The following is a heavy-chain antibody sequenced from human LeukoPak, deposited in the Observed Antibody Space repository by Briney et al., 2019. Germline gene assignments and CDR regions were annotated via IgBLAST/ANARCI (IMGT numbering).Heavy chain of an antibody. J-gene: IGHJ4*02. CDR1: GFTVSKNW. Sequence: GGSLRLSCATSGFTVSKNWMSWVRQAPGQGLEWVSLIYSGGTTSYTDSVRDRFTISRDDSKNTLDLQMNSLRAEDTAVYYCASARGYANGYWGQGTLVTVSS. CDR2: IYSGGTT. CDR3: ASARGYANGY. D-gene: IGHD2-8*01. V-gene: IGHV3-66*01.